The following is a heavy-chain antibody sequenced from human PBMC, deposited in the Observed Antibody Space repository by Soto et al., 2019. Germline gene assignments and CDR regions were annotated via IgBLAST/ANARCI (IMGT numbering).Heavy chain of an antibody. CDR3: ARDLRYSGCDYPGASWFDP. J-gene: IGHJ5*02. CDR1: GYSISRGCN. D-gene: IGHD5-12*01. CDR2: IYNSGST. V-gene: IGHV4-38-2*02. Sequence: PSQTLPLTCAVSGYSISRGCNWVWIRQPPGNGLEWIGSIYNSGSTYYNPPLKSRVTISVDTSKNQFSLKLSPVTAAVAAADYCARDLRYSGCDYPGASWFDPWGQGPLVTV.